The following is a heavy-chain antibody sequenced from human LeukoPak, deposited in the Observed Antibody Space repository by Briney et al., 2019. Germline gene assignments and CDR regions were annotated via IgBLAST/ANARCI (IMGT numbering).Heavy chain of an antibody. Sequence: ASVKVSCKASGGTFSSYATRWVRQAPGQGLEWMGRIIPILGIANYAQKFQGRVTITADKPTRTAYMELSSLRSEDAAVYYCARGAADYYDSSGHYYLGYWGQGTLVTVSS. CDR3: ARGAADYYDSSGHYYLGY. V-gene: IGHV1-69*04. J-gene: IGHJ4*02. CDR1: GGTFSSYA. D-gene: IGHD3-22*01. CDR2: IIPILGIA.